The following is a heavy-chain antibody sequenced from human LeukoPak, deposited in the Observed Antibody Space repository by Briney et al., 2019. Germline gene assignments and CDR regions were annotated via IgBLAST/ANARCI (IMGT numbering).Heavy chain of an antibody. Sequence: PSETLSLTCAVYGGSFSGYYWSWIRQPPGKGLEWIGEINHSGSTNYNPSLKSRVTISVDTSKNQSSLKLSSVTAADTAVYYCARPGIAVAGPSRDYWGQGTLVTVSS. J-gene: IGHJ4*02. V-gene: IGHV4-34*01. CDR2: INHSGST. CDR3: ARPGIAVAGPSRDY. D-gene: IGHD6-19*01. CDR1: GGSFSGYY.